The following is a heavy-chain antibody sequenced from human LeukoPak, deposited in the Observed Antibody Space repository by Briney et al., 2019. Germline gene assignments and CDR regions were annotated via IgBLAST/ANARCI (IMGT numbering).Heavy chain of an antibody. CDR2: ISWNSGSI. CDR3: AKDIGGSRSYYYYGMDV. CDR1: GFTFDDYA. Sequence: PGGSLRLSCAASGFTFDDYAMHWVRHAPGKGLEWVSGISWNSGSIGYADSVKGRFTISRDNAKNSLYLQMNSLRAEDTALYYCAKDIGGSRSYYYYGMDVWGQGTTVTVSS. D-gene: IGHD1-26*01. V-gene: IGHV3-9*01. J-gene: IGHJ6*02.